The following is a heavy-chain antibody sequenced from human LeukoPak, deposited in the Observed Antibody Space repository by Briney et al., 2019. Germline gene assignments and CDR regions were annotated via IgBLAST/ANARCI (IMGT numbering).Heavy chain of an antibody. J-gene: IGHJ4*02. CDR3: ARGPYCTNGVCYTVYFDY. V-gene: IGHV4-38-2*01. Sequence: GSLRLSCAASGFTFSSYAMSWIRQPPGKGLEWIGSIYHSGSTYYNPSLKSRVTISVDTSKNQFSLKLSSVTAADTAVYYCARGPYCTNGVCYTVYFDYWGQGTLVTVSS. D-gene: IGHD2-8*01. CDR1: GFTFSSYA. CDR2: IYHSGST.